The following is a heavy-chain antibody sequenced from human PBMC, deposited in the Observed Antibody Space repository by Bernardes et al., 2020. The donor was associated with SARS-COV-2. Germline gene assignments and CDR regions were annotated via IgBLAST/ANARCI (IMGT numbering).Heavy chain of an antibody. Sequence: GGSLRLSCVASASIRSDWMSWVRQAPGKGLEWVASIEKDGNKKDYVDSVKGRFTISRDNAKNSVYLQMNSLRAEDTAVYYCARNLRPPVGWGQGTLVTVSS. D-gene: IGHD1-26*01. CDR1: ASIRSDW. J-gene: IGHJ4*02. CDR2: IEKDGNKK. V-gene: IGHV3-7*01. CDR3: ARNLRPPVG.